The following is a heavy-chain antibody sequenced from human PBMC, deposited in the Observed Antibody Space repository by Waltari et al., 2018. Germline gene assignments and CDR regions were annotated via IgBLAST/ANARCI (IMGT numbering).Heavy chain of an antibody. CDR2: IYSSGRT. Sequence: QVQLQESGPGLVKPSQTLSLTCTVSGGSISSGTYYWSWIRQPAGKGLEWVGRIYSSGRTSYNPSLKSGVTMSVDTSNNQFCLRLNSVTAADTAVYYCARDRETGTTGGGFDYWGQGTLVTVSS. J-gene: IGHJ4*02. V-gene: IGHV4-61*02. CDR1: GGSISSGTYY. D-gene: IGHD1-7*01. CDR3: ARDRETGTTGGGFDY.